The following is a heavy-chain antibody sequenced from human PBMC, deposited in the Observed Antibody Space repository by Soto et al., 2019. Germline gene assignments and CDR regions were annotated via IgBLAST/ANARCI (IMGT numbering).Heavy chain of an antibody. D-gene: IGHD3-3*01. CDR3: ARDGGRHYDFWSGYVDY. J-gene: IGHJ4*02. CDR2: ISYDGSNK. V-gene: IGHV3-30-3*01. Sequence: QVQLVESGGGVVQPGRSLRLSCAASGFTFSSYAMHWVRQAPGKGLEWVAVISYDGSNKYYADSVKGRFTISRDNSKNTLYLQMNSLRAEDTAVYYCARDGGRHYDFWSGYVDYWGQGTLVTVSS. CDR1: GFTFSSYA.